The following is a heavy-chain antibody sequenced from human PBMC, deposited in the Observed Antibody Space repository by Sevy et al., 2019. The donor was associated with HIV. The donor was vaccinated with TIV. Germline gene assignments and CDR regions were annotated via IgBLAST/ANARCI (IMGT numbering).Heavy chain of an antibody. J-gene: IGHJ4*02. CDR2: MRSKAFAGTT. CDR3: VRSRLLGYTAMIHDY. V-gene: IGHV3-49*04. Sequence: GGSLRLSCTTSGFTLGDYAMSWVRQAPGKGLEWVGFMRSKAFAGTTDYAASVQGRFTISTDDSKATARLQMNSLRTEDTGVYYCVRSRLLGYTAMIHDYWGQGTLVTVSS. CDR1: GFTLGDYA. D-gene: IGHD5-18*01.